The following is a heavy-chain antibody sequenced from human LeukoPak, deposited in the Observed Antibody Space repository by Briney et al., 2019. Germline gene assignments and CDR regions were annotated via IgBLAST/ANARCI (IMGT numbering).Heavy chain of an antibody. CDR2: IYYSGST. J-gene: IGHJ5*02. D-gene: IGHD6-25*01. V-gene: IGHV4-39*01. CDR1: GGSISSSSYY. Sequence: SETLSLTCTVSGGSISSSSYYWGWIRQPPGKGLEWIGSIYYSGSTYYNPSLKSRVTISVDTSKNQFSLKLSSVTAADTAVYYCARQRAANWFDPWGQGTLVAVSS. CDR3: ARQRAANWFDP.